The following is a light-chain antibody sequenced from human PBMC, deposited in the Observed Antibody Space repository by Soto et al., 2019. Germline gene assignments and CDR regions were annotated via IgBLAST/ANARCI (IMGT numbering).Light chain of an antibody. J-gene: IGKJ3*01. CDR3: QHYGNSPPEYT. Sequence: EIVLTQSPGTLSLSPGERATLSCRASQSVSSGFLAWYQQRPGQAPRLLIFGASYRATGIPDRFSGSGSGTDLTLTISRLEPEDFAVYYCQHYGNSPPEYTFGPGTNVDSK. CDR2: GAS. V-gene: IGKV3-20*01. CDR1: QSVSSGF.